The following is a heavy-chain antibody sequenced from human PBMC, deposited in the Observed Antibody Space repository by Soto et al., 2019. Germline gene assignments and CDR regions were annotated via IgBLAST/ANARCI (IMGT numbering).Heavy chain of an antibody. J-gene: IGHJ6*02. Sequence: ESGGGVVQPGRSLRLSCAASGFSFSSYGMHWVRQAPGKGLEWVAVIWYDGSNKHYRDSVKGRITIFRDNSKNTLFLQMNNLRVEDTAVYYCARDEGGMDVWGQGTTVTVSS. V-gene: IGHV3-33*01. CDR3: ARDEGGMDV. CDR2: IWYDGSNK. CDR1: GFSFSSYG.